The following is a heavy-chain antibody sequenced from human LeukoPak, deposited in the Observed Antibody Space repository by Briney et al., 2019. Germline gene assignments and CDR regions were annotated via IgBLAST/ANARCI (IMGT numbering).Heavy chain of an antibody. D-gene: IGHD5-18*01. J-gene: IGHJ4*02. Sequence: ASVKVSCKASGGTFSSYATSWVRQAPGQGLEWMGGIIPIFGTANYAQKFQGRVTITADESTSTAYMELSSLRSEDTAVYYCAREGAIQLWLPHSFDYWGQGTLVTVSS. V-gene: IGHV1-69*13. CDR3: AREGAIQLWLPHSFDY. CDR1: GGTFSSYA. CDR2: IIPIFGTA.